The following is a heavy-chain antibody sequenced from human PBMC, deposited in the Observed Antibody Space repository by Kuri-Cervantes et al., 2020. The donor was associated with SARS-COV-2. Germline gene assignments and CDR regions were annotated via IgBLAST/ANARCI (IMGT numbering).Heavy chain of an antibody. CDR2: ISAYNGNT. D-gene: IGHD6-13*01. V-gene: IGHV1-18*01. CDR1: GGTFSSYA. CDR3: ATESGRYSRVNWFDP. Sequence: ASVKVSCKASGGTFSSYAISWVRQAPGQGLEWMGWISAYNGNTNYAQKLQGRVTMTTDTSTSTAYMELSSLRSEDTAVYYCATESGRYSRVNWFDPWGQGTLVTVSS. J-gene: IGHJ5*02.